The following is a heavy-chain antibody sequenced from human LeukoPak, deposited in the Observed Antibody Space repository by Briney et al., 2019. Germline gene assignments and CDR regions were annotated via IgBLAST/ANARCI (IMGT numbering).Heavy chain of an antibody. CDR2: ISSSGRT. CDR3: ARVIVDDV. CDR1: GGSISTDY. J-gene: IGHJ6*04. Sequence: SETLSLTCTVSGGSISTDYWSWIRQPAGQGLEWIGRISSSGRTNYNPALKSRVTMSVDTSKNQLSLKLISVTAADTAVYYCARVIVDDVWGKGTTVTVSS. D-gene: IGHD2-15*01. V-gene: IGHV4-4*07.